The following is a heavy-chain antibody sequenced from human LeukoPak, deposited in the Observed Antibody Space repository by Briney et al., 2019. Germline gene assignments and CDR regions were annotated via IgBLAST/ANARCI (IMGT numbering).Heavy chain of an antibody. V-gene: IGHV3-7*01. CDR3: VSCGTTTCIIRFDH. J-gene: IGHJ4*02. CDR1: GFTFSRYW. Sequence: GGSLRLSCAASGFTFSRYWMNWVRQAPRKGLDWVASIKEDGSEKSYVDSVKGRFTISRDNAKNSLYLQMNSLRAEDTAVYYCVSCGTTTCIIRFDHWGQGTLVTVSS. D-gene: IGHD2-2*01. CDR2: IKEDGSEK.